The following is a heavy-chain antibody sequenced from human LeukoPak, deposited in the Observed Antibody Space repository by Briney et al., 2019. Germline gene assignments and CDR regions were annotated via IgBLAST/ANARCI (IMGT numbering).Heavy chain of an antibody. Sequence: SETLSLTCTVSGGSISSSSYYWGWIRQPPGKGLEWIGSIYYSGSTYYNPSLKSRVTISVDTSKNQFSLKLSSVTAADTAVYYCARVPLFGWAPYYYYYYMDVWGKGTTVTVSS. CDR3: ARVPLFGWAPYYYYYYMDV. CDR1: GGSISSSSYY. V-gene: IGHV4-39*07. J-gene: IGHJ6*03. CDR2: IYYSGST. D-gene: IGHD3-10*01.